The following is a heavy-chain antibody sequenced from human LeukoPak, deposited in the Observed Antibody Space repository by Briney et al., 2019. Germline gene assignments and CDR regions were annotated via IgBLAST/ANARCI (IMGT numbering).Heavy chain of an antibody. CDR3: AKWEYSCGSYRYFDY. CDR1: GFTFSSYA. J-gene: IGHJ4*02. D-gene: IGHD5-18*01. V-gene: IGHV3-23*01. CDR2: ISGSGGST. Sequence: PGGSLRLSCAASGFTFSSYAMSWVRQAPGKGLEWVSAISGSGGSTYYADSVKGRFTISRDNSKNTLYLQMNSLRAEDTAVYYCAKWEYSCGSYRYFDYWGQGTLVTVSS.